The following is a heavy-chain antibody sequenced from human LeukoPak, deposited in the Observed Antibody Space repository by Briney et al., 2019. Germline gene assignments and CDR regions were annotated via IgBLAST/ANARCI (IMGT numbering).Heavy chain of an antibody. CDR3: ATDPASITGRTGDYFDY. J-gene: IGHJ4*02. V-gene: IGHV3-21*01. CDR2: ISSRGNYI. Sequence: GGSLRLSCAASGFTFSSYTMHWVRQAPGKGLEWVSCISSRGNYIYYAHTVKGRFTITRDNAKNSLNLELNSLRVDDTAVYYCATDPASITGRTGDYFDYWGQGALVTVSS. D-gene: IGHD1-20*01. CDR1: GFTFSSYT.